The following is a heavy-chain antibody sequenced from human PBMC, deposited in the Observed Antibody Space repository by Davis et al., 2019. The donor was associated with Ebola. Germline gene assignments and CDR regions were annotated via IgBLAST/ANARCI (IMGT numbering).Heavy chain of an antibody. Sequence: GESLKISCAASGFTFSSYAMSWVRQAPGKGLEWVSAISGSGGSTYYADSVKGRFTISRDNSKNTLYLQMNSLRAEDTAVYYCAKALVLRYFDWLLGDAFDIWGQGTMVTVSS. CDR1: GFTFSSYA. J-gene: IGHJ3*02. V-gene: IGHV3-23*01. D-gene: IGHD3-9*01. CDR2: ISGSGGST. CDR3: AKALVLRYFDWLLGDAFDI.